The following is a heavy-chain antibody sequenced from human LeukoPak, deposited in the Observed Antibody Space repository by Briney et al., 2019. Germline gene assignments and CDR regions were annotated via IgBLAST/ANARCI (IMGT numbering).Heavy chain of an antibody. CDR2: ISGSGGST. J-gene: IGHJ4*02. CDR1: GFTFSSYA. CDR3: AKDPVHCGGDCYTPLFDY. V-gene: IGHV3-23*01. D-gene: IGHD2-21*02. Sequence: GGSLRLSCAASGFTFSSYAMGWVRQAPGKGLEWVSAISGSGGSTYYADSVKGRFTISRDNSKNTPYLQMNSLRAEDTAVYYCAKDPVHCGGDCYTPLFDYWGQGTLVTVSS.